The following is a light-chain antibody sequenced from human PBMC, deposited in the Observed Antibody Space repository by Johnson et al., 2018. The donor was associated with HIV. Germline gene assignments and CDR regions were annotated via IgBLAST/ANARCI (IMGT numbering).Light chain of an antibody. Sequence: QSVLTQPPSVSAAPGQKVTISCSGSSSDMGNYSVSWYQQLPGTAPKLLIYENNKRPSGIPDRFSGSRSGTSATLAITGLQTGDEADYYCGAWDSRLSADVFGTGTKVTVL. J-gene: IGLJ1*01. CDR1: SSDMGNYS. V-gene: IGLV1-51*02. CDR3: GAWDSRLSADV. CDR2: ENN.